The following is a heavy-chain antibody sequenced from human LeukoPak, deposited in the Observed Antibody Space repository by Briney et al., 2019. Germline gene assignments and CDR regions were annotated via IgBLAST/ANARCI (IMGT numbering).Heavy chain of an antibody. CDR3: ARDSGVATIFDY. Sequence: GGSLRLSCAASGFTFSSYSMNWVRQAPGKGLEWVSSISSSSSYIYYADSVKDRFTISRDNAKNSLYLQMNSLRAEGTAVYYCARDSGVATIFDYWGQGTLVTVSS. D-gene: IGHD5-12*01. CDR2: ISSSSSYI. CDR1: GFTFSSYS. J-gene: IGHJ4*02. V-gene: IGHV3-21*01.